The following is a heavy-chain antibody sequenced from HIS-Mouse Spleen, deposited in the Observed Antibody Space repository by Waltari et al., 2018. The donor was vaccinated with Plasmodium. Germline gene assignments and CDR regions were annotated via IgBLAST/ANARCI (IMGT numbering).Heavy chain of an antibody. CDR3: ARVTSSGVYWYFDL. V-gene: IGHV4-34*01. CDR1: GWSFSGYY. CDR2: INHSGST. Sequence: QVQLQQWGAGLLKPSETLSLTCAVYGWSFSGYYWSWIRQPPGKGLEWIGEINHSGSTKHNPSLKSRVTISVDTSKNQFSLKRSSVTAADTAVYYCARVTSSGVYWYFDLWGRGTLVTVSS. D-gene: IGHD3-3*01. J-gene: IGHJ2*01.